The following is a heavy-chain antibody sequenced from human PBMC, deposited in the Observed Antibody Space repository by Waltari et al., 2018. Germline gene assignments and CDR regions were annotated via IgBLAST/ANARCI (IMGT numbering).Heavy chain of an antibody. Sequence: QVQLVQSGAEVKKPGASVKVSCKASGYTFTSYAMHWVRQAPGQRLEWMGWINAGKVNKKYTQKFQGRVTITRDTSASTAYMELSSLRSEDTAVYYCARSVATMVQGDGFDYWGQGTLVTVSS. CDR2: INAGKVNK. V-gene: IGHV1-3*01. CDR1: GYTFTSYA. D-gene: IGHD3-10*01. J-gene: IGHJ4*02. CDR3: ARSVATMVQGDGFDY.